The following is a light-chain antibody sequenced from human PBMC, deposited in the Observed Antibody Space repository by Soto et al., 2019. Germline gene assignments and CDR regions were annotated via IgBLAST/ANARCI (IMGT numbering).Light chain of an antibody. CDR1: QSVSSN. CDR2: GAS. J-gene: IGKJ2*01. CDR3: KKYNSWTPYT. V-gene: IGKV3-15*01. Sequence: EIVMTQSPATLSVSPGERATLSCRASQSVSSNLAWYQQKPGQAPRLLISGASTRATGIPGRFSGSGSGTEFTLNISSLQSEDFAVYYCKKYNSWTPYTFGQGTKLEIK.